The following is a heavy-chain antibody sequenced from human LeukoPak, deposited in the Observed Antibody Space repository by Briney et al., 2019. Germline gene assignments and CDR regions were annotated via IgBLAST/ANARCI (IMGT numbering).Heavy chain of an antibody. V-gene: IGHV3-23*01. CDR2: ISGSGGST. D-gene: IGHD3-9*01. CDR1: GFTFSSYA. J-gene: IGHJ4*02. CDR3: AKEGPYYDILTGYHDY. Sequence: GGSLRLSCAASGFTFSSYAMSWVRQAPGKGLEWVSAISGSGGSTYYADSVKGRFTISRDNSKNTLYLQMNSLRAEDTAVYYCAKEGPYYDILTGYHDYWGQGTLVTVSS.